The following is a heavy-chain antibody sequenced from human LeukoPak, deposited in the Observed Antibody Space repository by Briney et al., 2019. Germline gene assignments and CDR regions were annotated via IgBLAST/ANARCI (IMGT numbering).Heavy chain of an antibody. V-gene: IGHV1-69*08. D-gene: IGHD5-24*01. CDR3: AREEEMATITPGAYYFDY. Sequence: AASVKVSCKASGGTFSSYTISWVRQAPGQGLEWMGRIIPILGKANYAQKFQGRVTITADKSTSTAYMELSSLRSEDTAVYYCAREEEMATITPGAYYFDYWGQGTLVTVSS. J-gene: IGHJ4*02. CDR1: GGTFSSYT. CDR2: IIPILGKA.